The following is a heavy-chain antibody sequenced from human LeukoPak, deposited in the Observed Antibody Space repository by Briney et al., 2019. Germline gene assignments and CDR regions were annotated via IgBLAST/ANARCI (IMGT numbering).Heavy chain of an antibody. CDR1: GYSFVSYW. V-gene: IGHV5-51*01. J-gene: IGHJ4*02. Sequence: GESLKISCRTSGYSFVSYWIAWVRQMPGKGLEWMGTIYPSDSDTRHSPSFQGQVTISADKSINTAYLQWSSLKASDTAMYYCARHYYGSGSSGQSDYWGQGTLVTVSS. CDR2: IYPSDSDT. CDR3: ARHYYGSGSSGQSDY. D-gene: IGHD3-10*01.